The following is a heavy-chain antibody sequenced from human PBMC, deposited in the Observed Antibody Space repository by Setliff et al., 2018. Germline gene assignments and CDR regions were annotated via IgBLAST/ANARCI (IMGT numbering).Heavy chain of an antibody. CDR3: AGVDVLTASPF. V-gene: IGHV1-2*02. CDR2: INPNIGDT. Sequence: GASVKVSCKTSAYTFSGYYIHWVRQAPGQGLQWMGWINPNIGDTNYAPKFQGRVTMTRDTSIKTAYLEVNGLTSDDTAVYYCAGVDVLTASPFWGQGTLVTVSS. D-gene: IGHD3-9*01. CDR1: AYTFSGYY. J-gene: IGHJ4*02.